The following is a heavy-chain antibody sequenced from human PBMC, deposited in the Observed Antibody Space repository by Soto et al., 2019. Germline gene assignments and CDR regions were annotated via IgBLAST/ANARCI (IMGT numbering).Heavy chain of an antibody. CDR2: ISGSGGTT. CDR3: AKNKETGTTGGLGY. V-gene: IGHV3-23*01. D-gene: IGHD1-1*01. CDR1: GFTFSSYA. Sequence: EVHLLESGGGLVQPGGSLRLSCAASGFTFSSYAMIWVRQAPGKGLEWVSTISGSGGTTYYADSVKGRFTISRDNSKNTLYLQMNSLRAEDTAIYYCAKNKETGTTGGLGYWGQGTLVTVSS. J-gene: IGHJ4*02.